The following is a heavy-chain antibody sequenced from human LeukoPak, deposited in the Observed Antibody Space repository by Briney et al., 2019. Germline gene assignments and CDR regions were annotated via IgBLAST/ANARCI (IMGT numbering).Heavy chain of an antibody. J-gene: IGHJ4*02. Sequence: ASVKVSCKASGGTFSSYAISWVRQAPGQGLEWMGRIIPILGIANYAQKFQGRVTITADKSTSTAYMELSSLRSEDTAVYYCARSPLRGYSYGPFDYWGQGTLVTVSS. D-gene: IGHD5-18*01. V-gene: IGHV1-69*04. CDR1: GGTFSSYA. CDR3: ARSPLRGYSYGPFDY. CDR2: IIPILGIA.